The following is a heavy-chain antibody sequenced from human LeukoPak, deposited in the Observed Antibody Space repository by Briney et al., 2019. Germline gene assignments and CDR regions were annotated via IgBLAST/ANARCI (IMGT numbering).Heavy chain of an antibody. V-gene: IGHV4-31*03. CDR2: IYYSGST. CDR3: ARLTIAAAGSLDY. CDR1: GGSISSGGYY. Sequence: PSQTLSLTCTVSGGSISSGGYYWSWIRQHPGKGLEWIGYIYYSGSTYYNPSLKSRVTISVDTSKNQFSLKLSSVTAADTAVYHCARLTIAAAGSLDYWGQGTLVTVSS. J-gene: IGHJ4*02. D-gene: IGHD6-13*01.